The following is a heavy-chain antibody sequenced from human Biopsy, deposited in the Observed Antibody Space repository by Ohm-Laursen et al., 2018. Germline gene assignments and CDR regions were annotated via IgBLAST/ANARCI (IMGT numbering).Heavy chain of an antibody. CDR2: IYNDVST. CDR3: ARGYAGLYEAFDF. CDR1: GASVSSGSYD. D-gene: IGHD5-18*01. Sequence: PSETLSLTCTVSGASVSSGSYDWSWIRQPPGNGLEWIGNIYNDVSTKYNPSLRSRVTISADKSTNQFSLKLRSVTAADTAVYYCARGYAGLYEAFDFWGQGTVVTVAS. V-gene: IGHV4-61*01. J-gene: IGHJ3*01.